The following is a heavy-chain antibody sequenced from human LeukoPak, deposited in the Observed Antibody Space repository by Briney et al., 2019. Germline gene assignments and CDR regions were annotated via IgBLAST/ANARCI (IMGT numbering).Heavy chain of an antibody. D-gene: IGHD5-18*01. V-gene: IGHV3-73*01. Sequence: GGSLRLXCAASGFSFSDSAMQWVRQASGKGLEWVGRIRDKANNYATAYAASVKGRFTISRDDSRNTAYLQMSSLKTEDTAVYYCTTVYTATFDYWGQGTLVTVPS. CDR2: IRDKANNYAT. CDR3: TTVYTATFDY. J-gene: IGHJ4*02. CDR1: GFSFSDSA.